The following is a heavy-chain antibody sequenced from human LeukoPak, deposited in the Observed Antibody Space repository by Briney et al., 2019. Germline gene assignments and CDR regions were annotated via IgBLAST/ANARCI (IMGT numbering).Heavy chain of an antibody. V-gene: IGHV3-74*03. CDR2: MNTDGSDT. D-gene: IGHD5-24*01. Sequence: GGSLRLSCAASGFTVSSNYMSWVRQAPGKGLVWVSRMNTDGSDTSYADSVKGRFTISRDNARNTLYLQMNSLRADGTAVYYCTRDSPWLPDPYWGQGTLVTVSS. CDR1: GFTVSSNY. CDR3: TRDSPWLPDPY. J-gene: IGHJ4*02.